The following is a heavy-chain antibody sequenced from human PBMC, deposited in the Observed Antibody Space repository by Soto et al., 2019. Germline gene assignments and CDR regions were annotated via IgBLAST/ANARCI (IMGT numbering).Heavy chain of an antibody. CDR1: GGSISGYY. V-gene: IGHV4-59*01. J-gene: IGHJ4*02. Sequence: PSETLSLTCTVSGGSISGYYWSWIRQPPGKGREWIGYIYYSRSTTYNPSLKSRVTISVDTYKNQFSLKLSSVTAADTAVYYCPRVTPQGFYYDYWGQRTLVTDSS. CDR2: IYYSRST. CDR3: PRVTPQGFYYDY.